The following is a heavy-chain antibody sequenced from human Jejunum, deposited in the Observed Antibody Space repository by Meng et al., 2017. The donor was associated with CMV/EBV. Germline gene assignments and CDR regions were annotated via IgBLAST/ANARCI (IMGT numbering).Heavy chain of an antibody. D-gene: IGHD6-13*01. CDR3: ARVRSSPGGGD. V-gene: IGHV3-74*01. Sequence: AASGFTFSGDWMHWVRQVPGKGLMLVSRINGDGTSSGYADSVKGRFIISRDTSKNTLYLQLNSLRVEDTAVYYCARVRSSPGGGDWGHGTQVTVSS. CDR2: INGDGTSS. CDR1: GFTFSGDW. J-gene: IGHJ4*01.